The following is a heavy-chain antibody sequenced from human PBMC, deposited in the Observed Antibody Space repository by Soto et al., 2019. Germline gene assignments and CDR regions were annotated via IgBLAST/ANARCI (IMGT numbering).Heavy chain of an antibody. CDR1: GGSVSSGSYY. D-gene: IGHD4-17*01. J-gene: IGHJ4*02. V-gene: IGHV4-61*01. Sequence: SETLSLTCTVSGGSVSSGSYYWSWIRQPPGKGLEWIRYIYYSGSTNYNPSLKSRVTISVDTSKNQFSLKLSSVTAADTAVYYCAREVLRLRLKKDYFDYWGQGTLGTVSS. CDR2: IYYSGST. CDR3: AREVLRLRLKKDYFDY.